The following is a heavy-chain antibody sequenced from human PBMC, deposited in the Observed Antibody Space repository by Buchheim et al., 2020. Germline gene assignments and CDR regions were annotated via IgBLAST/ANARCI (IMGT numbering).Heavy chain of an antibody. D-gene: IGHD1-26*01. CDR2: ISGSRDYT. CDR3: AKGHSGRYLGYFDY. CDR1: GFTFSNYA. J-gene: IGHJ4*02. V-gene: IGHV3-23*01. Sequence: EVQLLESGGGLVQPGGSLRLSCAASGFTFSNYAMTWVRQAPGKGLEWVSGISGSRDYTYYADSVKGRFTISRDNSKNTLYLQMNSLRAEETAVYYCAKGHSGRYLGYFDYWGQGTL.